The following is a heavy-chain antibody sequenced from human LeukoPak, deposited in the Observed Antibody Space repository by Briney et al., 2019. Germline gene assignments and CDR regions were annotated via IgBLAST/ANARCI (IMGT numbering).Heavy chain of an antibody. CDR3: ARDTAAAGTQGFDP. D-gene: IGHD6-13*01. CDR2: IYSGGST. CDR1: GFTVSSNY. Sequence: GGSLRLSCAASGFTVSSNYMSWVRQAPGKGLEWVSVIYSGGSTYYADSVKGRFTISRDNSKNTLYLQMNSLRAEDTAVYYCARDTAAAGTQGFDPWGQGTLVTVSS. V-gene: IGHV3-66*01. J-gene: IGHJ5*02.